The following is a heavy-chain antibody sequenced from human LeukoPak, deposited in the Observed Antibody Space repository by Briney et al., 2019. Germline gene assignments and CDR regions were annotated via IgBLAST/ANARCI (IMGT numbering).Heavy chain of an antibody. D-gene: IGHD6-13*01. CDR3: ARKRQGSSWQYYFDY. CDR1: GYTFTGYY. Sequence: ASVKVSCKASGYTFTGYYMHWVRQAPGQGLEWMGWINPNSGGTNYAQKFQGRVTMTRDTSISTAYMELSRLRSDDTAVYYCARKRQGSSWQYYFDYWGQGTLVTVSS. CDR2: INPNSGGT. J-gene: IGHJ4*02. V-gene: IGHV1-2*02.